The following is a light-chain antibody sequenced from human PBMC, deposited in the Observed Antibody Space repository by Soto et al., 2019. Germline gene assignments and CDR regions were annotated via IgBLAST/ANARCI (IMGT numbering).Light chain of an antibody. V-gene: IGKV2D-29*01. Sequence: DIVRTQTPLSLSGTPGQPASISCKSIQRLLHSDGKTYLYWYLQKPSQPPQLLSYEVSNRFSGVPDRFSGSGSGTEFTLKISRLESEDFGVYYYQQSNQFPITFGQGTRLEIK. CDR2: EVS. CDR1: QRLLHSDGKTY. J-gene: IGKJ5*01. CDR3: QQSNQFPIT.